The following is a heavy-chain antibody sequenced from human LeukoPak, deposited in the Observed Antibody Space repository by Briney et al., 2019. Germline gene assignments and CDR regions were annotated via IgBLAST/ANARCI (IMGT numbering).Heavy chain of an antibody. CDR1: GGTFSSYA. D-gene: IGHD2-15*01. Sequence: SVKVSCKASGGTFSSYAISWVRQAPGQGLEWMGRIIPIFGTANYAQKFQGRVTIITDESTSTAYMELSSLRSEDTAVYYCARDRGYCSGGSCYAFDYWGQGTLVTVSS. CDR2: IIPIFGTA. V-gene: IGHV1-69*05. J-gene: IGHJ4*02. CDR3: ARDRGYCSGGSCYAFDY.